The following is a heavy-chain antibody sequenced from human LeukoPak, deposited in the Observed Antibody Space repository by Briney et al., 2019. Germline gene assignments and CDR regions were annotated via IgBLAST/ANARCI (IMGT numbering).Heavy chain of an antibody. D-gene: IGHD6-13*01. V-gene: IGHV3-20*04. Sequence: GSLRLSCAASGFTFDDYGMSWVRQAPGKGLEWVSGINWDGGSTGYADSVKGRFTISRDNAKNSLYLQMKSLRAEDTALYYCARASIAAAANFDYWGQGTLVTVSS. CDR1: GFTFDDYG. CDR3: ARASIAAAANFDY. CDR2: INWDGGST. J-gene: IGHJ4*02.